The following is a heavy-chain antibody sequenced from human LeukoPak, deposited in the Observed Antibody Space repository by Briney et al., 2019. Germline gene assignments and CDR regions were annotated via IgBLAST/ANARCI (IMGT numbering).Heavy chain of an antibody. D-gene: IGHD2-15*01. CDR3: ARRVGCPDVFGI. J-gene: IGHJ3*02. Sequence: GASVKVSCKASGYTFTSYDINWVRQASGQGLEWMGWMNPNSGNTGYAQKFQGRVTMTRDTSISTAYMELSSLRSEDTAVYYCARRVGCPDVFGIWGQGTMVTVSS. CDR2: MNPNSGNT. CDR1: GYTFTSYD. V-gene: IGHV1-8*01.